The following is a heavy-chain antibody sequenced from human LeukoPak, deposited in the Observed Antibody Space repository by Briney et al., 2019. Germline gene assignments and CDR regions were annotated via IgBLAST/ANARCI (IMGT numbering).Heavy chain of an antibody. J-gene: IGHJ6*02. Sequence: SVKVSCKASGGTFSSYAISWVRQAPGQGLEWMGGIIPIFGTAHYAQKFQGRVTITADESTSTAYMELSSLRSEDTAVYYCARKDSRDYGDYSPALDYYYGMDVWGQGTTVTVSS. D-gene: IGHD4-17*01. V-gene: IGHV1-69*13. CDR2: IIPIFGTA. CDR3: ARKDSRDYGDYSPALDYYYGMDV. CDR1: GGTFSSYA.